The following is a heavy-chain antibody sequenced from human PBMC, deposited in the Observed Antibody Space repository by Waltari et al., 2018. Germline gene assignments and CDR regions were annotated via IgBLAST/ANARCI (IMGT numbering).Heavy chain of an antibody. Sequence: EVQLVESGGGLVQPGESLRLSCAASGFTFSTYNMNWVRQAPGKGLEWVSYMSRSTTTYYADYVKGRFTISRDNVKNSLYLQMNSLRAEDTALYYWARGRDGYIQDVFDIWGQGTMVSVSS. CDR1: GFTFSTYN. CDR3: ARGRDGYIQDVFDI. V-gene: IGHV3-48*01. D-gene: IGHD5-12*01. CDR2: MSRSTTT. J-gene: IGHJ3*02.